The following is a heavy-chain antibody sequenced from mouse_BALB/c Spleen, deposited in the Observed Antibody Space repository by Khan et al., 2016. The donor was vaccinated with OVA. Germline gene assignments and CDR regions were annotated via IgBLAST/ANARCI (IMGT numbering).Heavy chain of an antibody. CDR1: GFTFSNNW. CDR3: AKRGFGNFPY. J-gene: IGHJ3*01. CDR2: ILPGSGST. V-gene: IGHV1-9*01. Sequence: QVQLQQSGAELMKPGASVKLSCKASGFTFSNNWIEWLKERPGHGLEWIGEILPGSGSTNYHEKFKGKATFTADTSSNTAYMHLSSRTSEDSAVYYCAKRGFGNFPYWGQGTLVTVSA. D-gene: IGHD2-1*01.